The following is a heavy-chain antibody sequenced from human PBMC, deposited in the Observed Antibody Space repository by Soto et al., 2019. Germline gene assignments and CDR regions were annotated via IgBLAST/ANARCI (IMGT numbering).Heavy chain of an antibody. V-gene: IGHV5-51*01. CDR1: GYSFSNYW. D-gene: IGHD2-15*01. CDR3: ARQFHDNSGGGYYYYGLDV. J-gene: IGHJ6*02. Sequence: GESLKISCEGFGYSFSNYWIAWVRQMPGKGLEWMGIIYPADSDTRYSPSFQGQVTISADKYTNTTYLQWSSLKASDTAMYYCARQFHDNSGGGYYYYGLDVWGLGTTVTVSS. CDR2: IYPADSDT.